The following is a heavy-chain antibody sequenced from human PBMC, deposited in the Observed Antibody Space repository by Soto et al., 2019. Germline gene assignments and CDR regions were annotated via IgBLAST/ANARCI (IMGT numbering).Heavy chain of an antibody. CDR2: IIPIFGTP. J-gene: IGHJ6*02. CDR3: AVKSGYYHYYYAMDV. V-gene: IGHV1-69*01. CDR1: GGTFSSYG. D-gene: IGHD3-3*01. Sequence: QVQLVQSGAEVRKPGSSVKVSCKVSGGTFSSYGIAWVRQAPGQGPEWMGGIIPIFGTPNYAQKFRGRVTITADDSTTTAYMELRSLRFDDTAVYYCAVKSGYYHYYYAMDVWVQGTTVTVSS.